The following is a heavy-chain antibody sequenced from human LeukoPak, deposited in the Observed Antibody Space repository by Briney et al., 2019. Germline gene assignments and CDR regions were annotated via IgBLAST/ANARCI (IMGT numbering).Heavy chain of an antibody. J-gene: IGHJ4*02. V-gene: IGHV4-59*11. CDR2: IYYSGST. CDR3: ARLSVIKGVDY. Sequence: SETLSLTCTVSGGSISSHYWSWIRQPPGKGLEWIGYIYYSGSTNYNPSLKSRVTISVDTSKNQFSLKLSSVTAADTAVYYCARLSVIKGVDYWGQGTLVTVSS. D-gene: IGHD2/OR15-2a*01. CDR1: GGSISSHY.